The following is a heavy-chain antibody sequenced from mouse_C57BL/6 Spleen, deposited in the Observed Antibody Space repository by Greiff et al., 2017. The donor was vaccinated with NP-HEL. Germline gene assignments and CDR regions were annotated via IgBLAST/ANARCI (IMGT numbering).Heavy chain of an antibody. J-gene: IGHJ4*01. D-gene: IGHD1-1*01. V-gene: IGHV3-6*01. CDR3: AREKHYGSSSYYYAMDY. Sequence: EVQLVESGPGLVKPSQSLSLTCSVTGYSITSGYYWNWIRQFPGNKLEWMGYISYDGSNNYNPSLKNRISITRDTSKNQFFLKLNSVTTEDTATYYCAREKHYGSSSYYYAMDYWGQGTSVTVSS. CDR2: ISYDGSN. CDR1: GYSITSGYY.